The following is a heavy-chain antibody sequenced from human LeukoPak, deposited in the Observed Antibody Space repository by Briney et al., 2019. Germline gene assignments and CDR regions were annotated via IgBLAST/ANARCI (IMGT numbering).Heavy chain of an antibody. CDR3: ARELIAVAGSSGPPIYYYGMDV. J-gene: IGHJ6*02. V-gene: IGHV3-30*03. CDR1: GFTFSSYG. Sequence: PGGSLRLSCAASGFTFSSYGMHWVRQAPGKGLEWVAVISYDGSNKYYADSVKGRFTISRDNSKNTLYLQMNSLRAEDTAVYYRARELIAVAGSSGPPIYYYGMDVWGQGTTVTVSS. CDR2: ISYDGSNK. D-gene: IGHD6-19*01.